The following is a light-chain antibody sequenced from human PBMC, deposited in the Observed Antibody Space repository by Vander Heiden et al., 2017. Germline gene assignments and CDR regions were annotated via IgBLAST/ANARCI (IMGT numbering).Light chain of an antibody. V-gene: IGKV1-9*01. Sequence: DIQLTQSPSFLSASAGDRVTITCRASQGISSYLAWYQQKPGKAPKLLIYAASTLPSGVPSRFSGSGSGTEFTLTISSLQPEDFATYYCQQLNSYAFTFGPGTKVDIK. CDR3: QQLNSYAFT. CDR1: QGISSY. CDR2: AAS. J-gene: IGKJ3*01.